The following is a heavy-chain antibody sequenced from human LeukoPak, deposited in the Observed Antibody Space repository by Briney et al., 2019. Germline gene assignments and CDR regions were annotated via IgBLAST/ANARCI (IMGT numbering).Heavy chain of an antibody. Sequence: GESLKISCKGSGYSFASFWIGLVRQMPGNGLEWMGVIYPADSNTRYSPSFQGQVTISADKSTSTAYLQWSTLKASDTAIYYCARQSAAAQYTNWFDPWGQGTLVTVSS. CDR3: ARQSAAAQYTNWFDP. CDR2: IYPADSNT. J-gene: IGHJ5*02. V-gene: IGHV5-51*01. CDR1: GYSFASFW. D-gene: IGHD2-2*01.